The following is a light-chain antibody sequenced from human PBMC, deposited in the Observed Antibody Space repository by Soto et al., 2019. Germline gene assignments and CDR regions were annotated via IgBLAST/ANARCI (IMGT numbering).Light chain of an antibody. V-gene: IGLV3-25*02. CDR3: QSADSSGTLV. J-gene: IGLJ1*01. CDR2: KDS. CDR1: ALPKRY. Sequence: SYELTQPPSVSVSPGQTARITCSGDALPKRYAYWYQQKPGQAPVLVIYKDSERPSGIPERFSGSSSGTTVTLTISGVQAEDEADYYCQSADSSGTLVFGTGTKVTVL.